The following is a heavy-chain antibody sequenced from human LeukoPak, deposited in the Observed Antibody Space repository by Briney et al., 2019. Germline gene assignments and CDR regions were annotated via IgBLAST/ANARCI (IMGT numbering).Heavy chain of an antibody. V-gene: IGHV4-59*08. D-gene: IGHD3-10*01. CDR2: IYYSGST. CDR1: GGSISSYY. J-gene: IGHJ5*02. Sequence: PSETLSLTCTVSGGSISSYYWSWIRQPPGKGLEWIGYIYYSGSTNYNPSLKSRVTISVDTSKNQFSLKLSSVTAADTAVYYCARRLVRGVTPQNWFDPWGQGTLVTVSS. CDR3: ARRLVRGVTPQNWFDP.